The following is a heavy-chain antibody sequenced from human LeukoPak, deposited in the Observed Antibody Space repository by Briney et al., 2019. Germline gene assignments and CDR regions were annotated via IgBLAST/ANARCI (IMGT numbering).Heavy chain of an antibody. V-gene: IGHV4-39*07. CDR3: ARDRARRHCTSLSCYTGGANWFDP. CDR1: GGSIRSGSYY. CDR2: IYYSGST. Sequence: NPSETLSLTCTVSGGSIRSGSYYWRWIRQPPGKGLEWIGSIYYSGSTYYNPSLKSRVTISVDTSKNQFSLKLSSVTAADTAVFYCARDRARRHCTSLSCYTGGANWFDPWGQGMLVTVSS. D-gene: IGHD2-2*02. J-gene: IGHJ5*02.